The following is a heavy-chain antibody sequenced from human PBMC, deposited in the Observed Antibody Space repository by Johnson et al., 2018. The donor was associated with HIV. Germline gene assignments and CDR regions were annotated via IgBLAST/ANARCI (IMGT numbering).Heavy chain of an antibody. V-gene: IGHV3-74*01. CDR2: ISSDGSST. Sequence: VQLVESGGGLVQPGGSLRLSCAASGFTFSTYWMHWVRQTPGKGLVWVSRISSDGSSTTYAVSGRGRFTISRDNAKNTLYLEMKSLRAEDTAVYYCAREGPSERAGFDIWGQGTMVTVSS. CDR1: GFTFSTYW. J-gene: IGHJ3*02. CDR3: AREGPSERAGFDI.